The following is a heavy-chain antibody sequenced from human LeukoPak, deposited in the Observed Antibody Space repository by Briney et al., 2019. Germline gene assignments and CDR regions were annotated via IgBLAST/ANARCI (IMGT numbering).Heavy chain of an antibody. D-gene: IGHD6-6*01. J-gene: IGHJ4*02. CDR2: ISGSGGST. V-gene: IGHV3-23*01. CDR1: EFTFNSYA. Sequence: PGGSLRLSCAASEFTFNSYAMSWIRQAPGKGLEWVSAISGSGGSTYYADSVRGRLTISRDNSKNTLYLQMNSLRAEDTAVYYCAKSGASIAARPMDYCGQGALVTVSS. CDR3: AKSGASIAARPMDY.